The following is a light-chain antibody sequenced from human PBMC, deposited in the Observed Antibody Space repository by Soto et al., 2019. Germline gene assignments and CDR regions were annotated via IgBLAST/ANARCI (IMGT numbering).Light chain of an antibody. CDR2: EGS. V-gene: IGLV2-23*01. CDR1: SSDVGSYNL. CDR3: CSYAGSSIGYV. J-gene: IGLJ1*01. Sequence: QSALTQPASVSGSPGQSITISCTGTSSDVGSYNLVSWYQQHPGKAPKLMIYEGSKRPSGVSNRFSGSKSGNTASLTISGLQAEDEADYYCCSYAGSSIGYVFGTGTKV.